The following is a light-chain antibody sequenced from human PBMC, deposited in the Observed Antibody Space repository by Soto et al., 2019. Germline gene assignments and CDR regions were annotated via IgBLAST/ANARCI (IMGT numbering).Light chain of an antibody. CDR2: EVS. CDR3: SSYTSSNTWV. Sequence: QSALTQPASVSESPGQSITISCTGTSSDVGGYNYVSWYQQHPGKAPKLMIYEVSNRPSGVSNRFSGYNSGNTASLTISGLQAEDEADYYCSSYTSSNTWVFGGGTKLTVL. CDR1: SSDVGGYNY. J-gene: IGLJ3*02. V-gene: IGLV2-14*01.